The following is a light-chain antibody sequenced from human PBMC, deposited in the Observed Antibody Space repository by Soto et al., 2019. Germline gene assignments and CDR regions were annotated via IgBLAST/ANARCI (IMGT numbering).Light chain of an antibody. V-gene: IGKV3-15*01. CDR3: QQYSNWPLT. J-gene: IGKJ4*01. Sequence: TLSVSPGERATLSCRASQSVTSNLAWYQQKPGQAPRLLIYGASTRATGIPARFSGSGSGTEFTLTISSLQSEDFAVYYCQQYSNWPLTFGGGTKVDIK. CDR1: QSVTSN. CDR2: GAS.